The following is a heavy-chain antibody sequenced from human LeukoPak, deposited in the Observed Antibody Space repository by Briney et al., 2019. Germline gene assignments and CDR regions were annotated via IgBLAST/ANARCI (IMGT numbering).Heavy chain of an antibody. CDR2: ISHDGSNP. CDR1: GFTFSSYG. J-gene: IGHJ4*02. D-gene: IGHD3-22*01. Sequence: PGGSLRLSCAASGFTFSSYGMHWVRQVPGKGLEWVAVISHDGSNPYYADSVKGRFTISRDNSKNTLYLQMSSLRAEDTAVYYCAKTHYYDSSGVPGDYWGQGTLVTVSS. V-gene: IGHV3-30*18. CDR3: AKTHYYDSSGVPGDY.